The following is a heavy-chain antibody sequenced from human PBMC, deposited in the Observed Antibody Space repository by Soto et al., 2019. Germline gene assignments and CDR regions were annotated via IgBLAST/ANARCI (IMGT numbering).Heavy chain of an antibody. D-gene: IGHD3-22*01. CDR1: GFTFSSYG. CDR2: ISYDGSNK. J-gene: IGHJ1*01. Sequence: QVQLVESGGGVVQPGRSLRLSCAASGFTFSSYGMHWVRQAPGKGLEWVAVISYDGSNKYYADSVKGRFTISRDNSKNTLYLQMNSLRAEDTAVYYCAKDPRYYYDSSGYYPVAEYFQHWGQGTLVTVSS. V-gene: IGHV3-30*18. CDR3: AKDPRYYYDSSGYYPVAEYFQH.